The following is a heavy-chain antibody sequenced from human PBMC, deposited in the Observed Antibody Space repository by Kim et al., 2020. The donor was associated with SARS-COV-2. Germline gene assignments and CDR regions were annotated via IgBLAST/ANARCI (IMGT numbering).Heavy chain of an antibody. CDR3: AYLGYCSGGSCYSGFDP. CDR2: IYYSGST. J-gene: IGHJ5*02. CDR1: GGSISSYY. D-gene: IGHD2-15*01. V-gene: IGHV4-59*08. Sequence: SETLSLTCTVSGGSISSYYWSWIRQPPGKGLEWIGYIYYSGSTNYNPSLKSRVTISVDTSKNQFSLKLSSVTAADTAVYYCAYLGYCSGGSCYSGFDPWGQGTLVTVSS.